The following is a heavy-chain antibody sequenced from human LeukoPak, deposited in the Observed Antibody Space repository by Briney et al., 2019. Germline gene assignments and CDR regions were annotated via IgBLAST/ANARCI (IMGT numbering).Heavy chain of an antibody. CDR2: IYYSGST. Sequence: PSETLSLTCTVSGGSISSSSYYWGWIRQPPGKGLEWIGSIYYSGSTYYNPSLKSRVTISVDTSKNQFSLKLSSVTAADTAVYYCARTPQWLVDYWGQGTLVTVSS. V-gene: IGHV4-39*07. CDR3: ARTPQWLVDY. J-gene: IGHJ4*02. D-gene: IGHD6-19*01. CDR1: GGSISSSSYY.